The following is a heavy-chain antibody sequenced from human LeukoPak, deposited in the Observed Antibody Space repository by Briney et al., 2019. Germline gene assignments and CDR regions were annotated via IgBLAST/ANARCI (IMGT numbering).Heavy chain of an antibody. V-gene: IGHV1-2*02. CDR1: GYTFTGYY. CDR2: INPNSGGT. Sequence: GASVKVSCKASGYTFTGYYMHWVRQAPGQGLERMGWINPNSGGTNYAQKFQGRVTMTRDTSISTAYMELSRLRSDDTAVYYCARDSGVLLWFGELHWGQGTLVTVPS. D-gene: IGHD3-10*01. CDR3: ARDSGVLLWFGELH. J-gene: IGHJ4*02.